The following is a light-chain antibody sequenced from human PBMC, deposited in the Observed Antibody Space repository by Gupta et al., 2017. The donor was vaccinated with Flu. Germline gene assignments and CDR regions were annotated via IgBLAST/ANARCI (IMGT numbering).Light chain of an antibody. CDR2: DDS. CDR1: NIGSKS. CDR3: QVWDSSSDPPYV. J-gene: IGLJ1*01. V-gene: IGLV3-21*02. Sequence: SYVPTQPPSVSVAAGPTTSLTCRGNNIGSKSVHWYQQKPGQAPVLVVYDDSDRPSGIPERFSGSNSGNTATLTISRVEAGDEADYYCQVWDSSSDPPYVFGTGTKVTVL.